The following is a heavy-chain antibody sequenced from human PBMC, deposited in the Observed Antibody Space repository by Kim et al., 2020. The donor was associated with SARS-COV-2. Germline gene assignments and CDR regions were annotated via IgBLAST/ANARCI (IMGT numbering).Heavy chain of an antibody. J-gene: IGHJ4*02. Sequence: SETLSLTCAVYGGSFSGYYWSWIRQPPGKGLEWIGEINHSGRTNYNPSLKSRVTISVDTSKNQFSLKLTSVTAADTAVYYCARRLSNTSGWGSNYCDLWGQRILVTVS. CDR3: ARRLSNTSGWGSNYCDL. CDR2: INHSGRT. V-gene: IGHV4-34*01. D-gene: IGHD3-10*01. CDR1: GGSFSGYY.